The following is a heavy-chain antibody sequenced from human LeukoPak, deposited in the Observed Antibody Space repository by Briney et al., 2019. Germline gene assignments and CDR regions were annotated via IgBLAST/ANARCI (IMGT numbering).Heavy chain of an antibody. CDR1: GYTFTSYG. J-gene: IGHJ4*02. CDR3: ARRYAYGAPFDY. V-gene: IGHV1-2*02. D-gene: IGHD4/OR15-4a*01. CDR2: INPNSGGT. Sequence: VASVKVSCKASGYTFTSYGISWVRQAPGQGLEWMGWINPNSGGTNYAQKFQGRVTMTRDTSISTAYMELRRLKSDDTAVYYCARRYAYGAPFDYWGQGTLVTVSA.